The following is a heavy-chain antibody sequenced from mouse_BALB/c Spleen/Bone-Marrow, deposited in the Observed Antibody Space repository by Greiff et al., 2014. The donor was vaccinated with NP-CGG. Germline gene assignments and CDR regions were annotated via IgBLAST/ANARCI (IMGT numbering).Heavy chain of an antibody. D-gene: IGHD1-1*02. CDR2: ISNGDTYT. V-gene: IGHV5-4*02. CDR1: GFTFSDFY. CDR3: ARSGERYGAMDY. J-gene: IGHJ4*01. Sequence: EVKLVESGGGLVKPGGSLKLSCAASGFTFSDFYMFWLRQTPEKRLEWVATISNGDTYTYYPDSVKGRFTISRDNAKNNLYLQMSSLKSEDTAMYYCARSGERYGAMDYRGQGTSVTVTS.